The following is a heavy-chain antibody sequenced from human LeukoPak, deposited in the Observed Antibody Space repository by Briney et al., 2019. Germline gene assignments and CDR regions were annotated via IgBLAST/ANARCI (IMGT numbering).Heavy chain of an antibody. CDR2: INHSGST. D-gene: IGHD2-2*02. Sequence: SETLSLTCAVYGGSFSGYYWSWIRQPPGKGLEWIGEINHSGSTNYNPSLKSRVTISVDTSKNQFSLKLSSVTAADTAVYCCARGPYQLLYPYYYYYYMDVWGKGTTVTVSS. V-gene: IGHV4-34*01. J-gene: IGHJ6*03. CDR1: GGSFSGYY. CDR3: ARGPYQLLYPYYYYYYMDV.